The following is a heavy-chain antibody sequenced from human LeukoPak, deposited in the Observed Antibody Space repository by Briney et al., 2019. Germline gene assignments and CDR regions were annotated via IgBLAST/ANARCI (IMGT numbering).Heavy chain of an antibody. CDR1: GYTPTELS. CDR3: ATVVSSSWYYFDY. D-gene: IGHD6-13*01. J-gene: IGHJ4*02. Sequence: ASVKVSCKVSGYTPTELSMHWVRHAPRKGLEWMGGFAPEDGETIYAQKCQGRVTMTEDTSTDTAYMELSSLRSEDTAVYYCATVVSSSWYYFDYWGQGTLVTVSS. V-gene: IGHV1-24*01. CDR2: FAPEDGET.